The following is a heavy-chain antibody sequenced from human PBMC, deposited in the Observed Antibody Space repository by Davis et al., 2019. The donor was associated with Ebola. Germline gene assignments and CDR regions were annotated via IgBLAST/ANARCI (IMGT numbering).Heavy chain of an antibody. CDR2: IHYGGST. CDR1: GGSFSGYY. V-gene: IGHV4-59*01. CDR3: ARTSQRLQFSVY. J-gene: IGHJ4*02. D-gene: IGHD4-11*01. Sequence: SETLSLTCAVYGGSFSGYYWSWIRQPPGQGLEWIGQIHYGGSTNYNPSLKSRFTISVDTSNNQFSLKVTSVTAADTAVYYCARTSQRLQFSVYWGQGTQV.